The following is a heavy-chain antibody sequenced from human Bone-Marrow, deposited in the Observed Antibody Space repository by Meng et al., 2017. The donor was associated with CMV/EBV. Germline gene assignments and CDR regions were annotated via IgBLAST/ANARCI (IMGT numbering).Heavy chain of an antibody. CDR3: AKDDRMVRGVIITRYYGMDV. Sequence: GESLKISCAASGFTFSKYGMNWVRQAPGQGLEWVAFIQDHGGDQYYAGSVKGRFTISRDNSKNTLYLQMTSLRAEDTAVYYCAKDDRMVRGVIITRYYGMDVWGQGTTVTVSS. CDR2: IQDHGGDQ. CDR1: GFTFSKYG. V-gene: IGHV3-30*02. D-gene: IGHD3-10*01. J-gene: IGHJ6*01.